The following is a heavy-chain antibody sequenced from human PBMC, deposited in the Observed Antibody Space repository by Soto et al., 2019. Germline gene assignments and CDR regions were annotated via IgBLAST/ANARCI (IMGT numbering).Heavy chain of an antibody. J-gene: IGHJ4*02. Sequence: SVKVSCKASGGTFSSYAISWVRQAPGQGLEWMGGIIPIFGTANYAQKFQGRVTITADESTSTAYMELSSLRSEDTAVYYCARGPRGYSYGSIDYWGQGTLVTVSS. CDR1: GGTFSSYA. CDR3: ARGPRGYSYGSIDY. D-gene: IGHD5-18*01. V-gene: IGHV1-69*13. CDR2: IIPIFGTA.